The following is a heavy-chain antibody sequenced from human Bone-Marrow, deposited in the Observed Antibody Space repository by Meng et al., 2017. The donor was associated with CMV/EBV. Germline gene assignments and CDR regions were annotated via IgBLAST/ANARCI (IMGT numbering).Heavy chain of an antibody. CDR2: INPNSGGT. CDR1: GYTFTGYY. Sequence: ASVPVSCKASGYTFTGYYMHWVRQAPGQGLEWMGWINPNSGGTDYAQKFQGRVTMTRDTSISTAYMELSRLRSDDTAVYYCAREEGAYGSGSYYYYFDYWGQGTLVTVSS. J-gene: IGHJ4*02. CDR3: AREEGAYGSGSYYYYFDY. D-gene: IGHD3-10*01. V-gene: IGHV1-2*02.